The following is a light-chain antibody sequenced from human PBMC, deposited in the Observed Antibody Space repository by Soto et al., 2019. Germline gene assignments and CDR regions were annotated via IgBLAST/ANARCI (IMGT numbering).Light chain of an antibody. J-gene: IGKJ1*01. CDR3: QHYSPWLWT. CDR1: QSVSRK. Sequence: EIVMTQSPATLSVSPGERATLSCRASQSVSRKLAWYQQKPGQGPRLLIYGASTRATGIQARFSGSGSGTEFTLTISSLQSEEFAVYYCQHYSPWLWTFGQGNKVELK. CDR2: GAS. V-gene: IGKV3-15*01.